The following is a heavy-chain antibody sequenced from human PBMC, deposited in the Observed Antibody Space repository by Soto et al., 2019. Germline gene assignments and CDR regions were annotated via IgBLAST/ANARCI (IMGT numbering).Heavy chain of an antibody. CDR1: GYTFTSYG. D-gene: IGHD2-15*01. Sequence: ASVKVSCKASGYTFTSYGISWVRQAPGQGLEWMGWISAYNGNTNYAQKLQGRVTMTTDTSTSTAYMELRSLRSDDTAVYYCARDPGEDSYYYYGMDVWGQGATVTVSS. J-gene: IGHJ6*02. CDR3: ARDPGEDSYYYYGMDV. CDR2: ISAYNGNT. V-gene: IGHV1-18*01.